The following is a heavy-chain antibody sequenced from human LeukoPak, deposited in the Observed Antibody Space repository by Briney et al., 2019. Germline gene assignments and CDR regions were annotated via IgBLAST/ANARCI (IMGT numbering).Heavy chain of an antibody. Sequence: ASVKVSFKASGYTFTNYGISWVRQAPGQGLEWMGWISAYNGNTNYAQKLQGRVTMTTDTSTTTAYMELGSLRSDDTAVYYCARPIQVGATFFDYWGQGTLVTVSS. J-gene: IGHJ4*02. V-gene: IGHV1-18*01. D-gene: IGHD1-26*01. CDR3: ARPIQVGATFFDY. CDR2: ISAYNGNT. CDR1: GYTFTNYG.